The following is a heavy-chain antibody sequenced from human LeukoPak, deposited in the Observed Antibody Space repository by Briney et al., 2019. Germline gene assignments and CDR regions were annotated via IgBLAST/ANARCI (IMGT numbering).Heavy chain of an antibody. CDR1: GGPLSAYY. D-gene: IGHD1-1*01. J-gene: IGHJ4*02. Sequence: SETLSLTCTVSGGPLSAYYWTWIRQPPGKGLEWIGYIYDNGNTNYNPSLKSRVTISVDTSKDQFSLKLSSVTAADTAVYYCATGETGSTLGGYWGQGTLVTVSS. CDR3: ATGETGSTLGGY. V-gene: IGHV4-59*03. CDR2: IYDNGNT.